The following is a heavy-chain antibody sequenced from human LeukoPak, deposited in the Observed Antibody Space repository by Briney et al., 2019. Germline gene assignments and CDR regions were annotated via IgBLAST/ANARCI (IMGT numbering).Heavy chain of an antibody. CDR3: ARGCGSCYSGWYYYYYMDV. V-gene: IGHV1-8*01. CDR2: MNPNSGNT. J-gene: IGHJ6*03. CDR1: GYTFTNYN. D-gene: IGHD2-15*01. Sequence: GASVKVSCKASGYTFTNYNINWVRQATGQGLEWMGWMNPNSGNTGYAQKFQGRVTITRNTSISTAYMELSSLRSEDTAVYYCARGCGSCYSGWYYYYYMDVWGKGTTVTVSS.